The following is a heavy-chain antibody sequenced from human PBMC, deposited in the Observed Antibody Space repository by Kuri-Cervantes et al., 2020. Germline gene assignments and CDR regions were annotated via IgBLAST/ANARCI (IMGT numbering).Heavy chain of an antibody. CDR2: IYHSGST. J-gene: IGHJ4*02. V-gene: IGHV4-4*02. Sequence: SETLSLTCAVSRGSVSSNDWWSWVRQPPVKGLEWSGNIYHSGSTNYNPSLKSRVTISVDKSKNQFSLKLSSVTAADTAVYYCARYSDAATAFDYWGQGTLVTVSS. D-gene: IGHD2-21*01. CDR3: ARYSDAATAFDY. CDR1: RGSVSSNDW.